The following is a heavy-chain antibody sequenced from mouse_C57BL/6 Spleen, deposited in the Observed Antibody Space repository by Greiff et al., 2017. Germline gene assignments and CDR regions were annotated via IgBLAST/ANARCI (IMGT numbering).Heavy chain of an antibody. Sequence: QVQLQQPGAELVKPGASVKVSCKASGYTFTSYWMHWVKQRPGQGLEWIGRIHPSDSATNYNQKFKGKATLTVDKSSSTAYMQLSSLTSADSAVYYCAIQGDDARYFDVWGTGTTVTVSS. CDR2: IHPSDSAT. D-gene: IGHD2-3*01. J-gene: IGHJ1*03. V-gene: IGHV1-74*01. CDR1: GYTFTSYW. CDR3: AIQGDDARYFDV.